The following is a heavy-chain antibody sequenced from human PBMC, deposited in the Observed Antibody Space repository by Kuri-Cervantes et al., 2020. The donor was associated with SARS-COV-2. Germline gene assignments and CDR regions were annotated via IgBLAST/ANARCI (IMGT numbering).Heavy chain of an antibody. CDR1: GFTLSSYS. D-gene: IGHD4-11*01. V-gene: IGHV3-21*01. J-gene: IGHJ6*02. CDR3: ARPHYSKAYYYYGMDV. Sequence: GESLKISCAASGFTLSSYSMNWVRQAPGKGLEWVSSISSSSSYIYYADSVKGRFTISRDNAKNSLYLQMNSLRAEDTAVYYCARPHYSKAYYYYGMDVWGQGTTVTVSS. CDR2: ISSSSSYI.